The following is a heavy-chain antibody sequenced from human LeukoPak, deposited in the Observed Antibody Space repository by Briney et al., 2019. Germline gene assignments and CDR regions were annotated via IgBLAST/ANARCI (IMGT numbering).Heavy chain of an antibody. J-gene: IGHJ4*02. D-gene: IGHD6-13*01. CDR1: GGTFSSYA. CDR2: IIPIFGKA. CDR3: ARLIAAAGTRDY. Sequence: ASVKVSCKASGGTFSSYAISWVRQAPGQGLEWMGGIIPIFGKANYAQKFQGRVTITADESTSTAYMELSSLRSEDTAVYYCARLIAAAGTRDYWGQGTLVTVSS. V-gene: IGHV1-69*13.